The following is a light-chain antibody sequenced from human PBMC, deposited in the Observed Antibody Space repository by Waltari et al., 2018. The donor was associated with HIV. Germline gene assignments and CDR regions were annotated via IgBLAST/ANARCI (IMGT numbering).Light chain of an antibody. J-gene: IGKJ1*01. Sequence: DIQMNQSPSTLSASLGDRVTLTCLASQNINKYLAWYQHKPVKAPNLLIYKASSLESGVPSRFSGSGSGTDFTLTISSLQPDDFATYYCQQYNTYPRTFGQGTKVEIK. CDR1: QNINKY. V-gene: IGKV1-5*03. CDR2: KAS. CDR3: QQYNTYPRT.